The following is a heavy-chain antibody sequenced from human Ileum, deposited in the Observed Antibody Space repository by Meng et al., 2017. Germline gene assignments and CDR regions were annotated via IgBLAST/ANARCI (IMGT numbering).Heavy chain of an antibody. CDR3: ARRVHDGRHYHYFDY. CDR2: IYYSGAT. Sequence: QVQLQESCPGLVKPSETLSLTCTVSSGSIRSTSNYWDWVRQSPGTRLEWIGSIYYSGATYYNPSLKSRVTMSVDTSKNQFSLRLSSVTAADTAVYFCARRVHDGRHYHYFDYWGQGALVTVSS. CDR1: SGSIRSTSNY. D-gene: IGHD3-16*01. J-gene: IGHJ4*02. V-gene: IGHV4-39*01.